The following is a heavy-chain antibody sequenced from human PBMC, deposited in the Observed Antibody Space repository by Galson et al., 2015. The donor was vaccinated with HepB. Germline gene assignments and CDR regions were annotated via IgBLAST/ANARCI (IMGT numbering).Heavy chain of an antibody. J-gene: IGHJ4*02. Sequence: SVKVSCKASGYTFTSYGFSWVRQAPGQGLEWMGWISAYNGNTNYARNLQDRVTMATDTSTSTAYMEVRSLRSDDTAVYYCARDVISIGGIIDRPLDYWGQGTLVTVSS. CDR3: ARDVISIGGIIDRPLDY. V-gene: IGHV1-18*04. CDR2: ISAYNGNT. D-gene: IGHD3-16*02. CDR1: GYTFTSYG.